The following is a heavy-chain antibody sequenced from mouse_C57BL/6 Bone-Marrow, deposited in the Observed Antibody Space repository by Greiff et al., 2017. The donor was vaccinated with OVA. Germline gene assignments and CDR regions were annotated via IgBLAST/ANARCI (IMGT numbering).Heavy chain of an antibody. CDR3: ARDRGQLDY. J-gene: IGHJ2*01. D-gene: IGHD3-3*01. CDR1: GFTFSDYY. CDR2: INYDGSST. Sequence: EVMLVESEGGLVQPGSSMKLSCTASGFTFSDYYMAWVRQVPEKGLEWVANINYDGSSTYYLDSLKSRFIISRDNAKNILYLQMSSLKSEDTATYYCARDRGQLDYWGQGTTLTVSS. V-gene: IGHV5-16*01.